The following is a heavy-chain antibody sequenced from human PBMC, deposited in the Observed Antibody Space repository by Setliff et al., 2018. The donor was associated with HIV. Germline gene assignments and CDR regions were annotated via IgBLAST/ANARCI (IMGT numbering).Heavy chain of an antibody. CDR2: ISYSGGI. J-gene: IGHJ4*02. CDR1: GGSINSGSYY. V-gene: IGHV4-39*07. CDR3: ARANLYSSGPLDY. D-gene: IGHD6-19*01. Sequence: ASETLSLTCTVSGGSINSGSYYWGWIRQPPGKGLDWIGSISYSGGIYYNPSLKSRVTLSIDTSKNQFSLRLTFLAAADTAVYFCARANLYSSGPLDYWGQGRLVTVSS.